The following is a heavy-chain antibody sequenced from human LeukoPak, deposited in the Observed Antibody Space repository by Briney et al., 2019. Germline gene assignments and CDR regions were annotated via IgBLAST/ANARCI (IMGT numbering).Heavy chain of an antibody. Sequence: SETLSLTCTVSDDSNIRYYWSWLRHPAGKGLEGIGRIYTSGSTNYNPPLKGRVTLSVDTPKNQFALKISSVNAADTAGYFCAREFIVVVPAASRLYYYYMDVWGKGTTVTISS. CDR1: DDSNIRYY. D-gene: IGHD2-2*01. CDR2: IYTSGST. V-gene: IGHV4-4*07. CDR3: AREFIVVVPAASRLYYYYMDV. J-gene: IGHJ6*03.